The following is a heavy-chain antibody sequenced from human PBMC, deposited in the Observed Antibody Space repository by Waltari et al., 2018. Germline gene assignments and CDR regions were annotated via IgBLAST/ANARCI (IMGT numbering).Heavy chain of an antibody. CDR3: ASLWGEKEDY. CDR1: GGSISSHY. J-gene: IGHJ4*02. V-gene: IGHV4-59*11. Sequence: QVQLQASGPGLVKPSETLSLTCTVSGGSISSHYWSWIRQPPGKGLEWIGYIYYSGSTNYNPSLKSRVTISVDTSKNQFSLKLSSVTAADTAVYYCASLWGEKEDYWGQGTLVTVSS. CDR2: IYYSGST. D-gene: IGHD3-16*01.